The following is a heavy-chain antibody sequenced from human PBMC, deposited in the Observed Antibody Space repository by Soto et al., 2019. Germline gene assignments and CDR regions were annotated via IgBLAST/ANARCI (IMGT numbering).Heavy chain of an antibody. Sequence: SETLSLTCTVSGGSISYYYWGWIRQPPGKGLEWIGSIYYSGNTHYNPSLKSRVTISVDTSMNQFSLNLDSVTAVDSAVYYCVRGGYVHAFDYWGQGARVTVSA. CDR2: IYYSGNT. CDR1: GGSISYYY. D-gene: IGHD5-12*01. J-gene: IGHJ4*02. V-gene: IGHV4-59*01. CDR3: VRGGYVHAFDY.